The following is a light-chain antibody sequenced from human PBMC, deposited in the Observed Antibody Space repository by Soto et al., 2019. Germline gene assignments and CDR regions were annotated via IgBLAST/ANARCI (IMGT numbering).Light chain of an antibody. Sequence: DIVMTQSPDSLAVSLGERATINCKSSQSVLYSSNNKNYLAWYQKKVGQPPKLLIYWASTRESGVPDRFSGSGSGTEFTLTISSLQAEDVAVYYCQQYYSTPPTFGQGTKLEIK. J-gene: IGKJ2*01. CDR1: QSVLYSSNNKNY. V-gene: IGKV4-1*01. CDR3: QQYYSTPPT. CDR2: WAS.